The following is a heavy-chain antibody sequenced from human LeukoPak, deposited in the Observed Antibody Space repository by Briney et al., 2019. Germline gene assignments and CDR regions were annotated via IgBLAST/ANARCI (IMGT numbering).Heavy chain of an antibody. CDR3: AREGIAVAGPNADY. CDR2: IYYSGST. D-gene: IGHD6-19*01. CDR1: GGSISSSSYY. Sequence: PSETLSLTCTVSGGSISSSSYYWGWIRQPPGKGLEWIGSIYYSGSTYYNPSLKSRVTISVDTSKNQFSLKLSSVTAADTAVYYCAREGIAVAGPNADYWGQGTLVTVSS. J-gene: IGHJ4*02. V-gene: IGHV4-39*07.